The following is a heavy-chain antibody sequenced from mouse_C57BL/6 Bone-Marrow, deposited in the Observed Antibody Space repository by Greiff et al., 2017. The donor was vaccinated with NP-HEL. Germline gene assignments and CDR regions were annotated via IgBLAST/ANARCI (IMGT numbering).Heavy chain of an antibody. CDR1: GYTFTDYY. J-gene: IGHJ4*01. V-gene: IGHV1-75*01. CDR2: IFPGSGST. D-gene: IGHD1-1*01. CDR3: ARRIPPYYGSRYAMDY. Sequence: VQLVESGPELVKPGASVKISCKASGYTFTDYYINWVKQRPGQGLEWIGWIFPGSGSTYYNEKFKGKATLTVDKSSSTAYMLLSSLTSEDSAVYFCARRIPPYYGSRYAMDYWGQGTSVTVSS.